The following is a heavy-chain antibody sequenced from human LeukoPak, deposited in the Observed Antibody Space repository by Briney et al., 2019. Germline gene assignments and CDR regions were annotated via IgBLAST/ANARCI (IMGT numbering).Heavy chain of an antibody. CDR3: ARGPMNDY. CDR2: INHSGST. J-gene: IGHJ4*02. V-gene: IGHV4-34*01. Sequence: SGTLSLTCAVYGGSFSGYYWSWIRQPPGKGLEWIGEINHSGSTNYNPSLKSRVTISVDTSKNQFSLKLSSVTAADTAVYYCARGPMNDYWGQGTLVTVSS. D-gene: IGHD3-22*01. CDR1: GGSFSGYY.